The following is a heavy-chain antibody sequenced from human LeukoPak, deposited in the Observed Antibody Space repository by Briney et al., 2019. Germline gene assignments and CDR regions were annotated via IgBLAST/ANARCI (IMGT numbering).Heavy chain of an antibody. D-gene: IGHD1-26*01. CDR2: IYYSGST. Sequence: SETLSLTCTVSGGSISSYYWSWIRQPPGKGLEWIGYIYYSGSTNYNPSLKSRVTISVDTSKNQFSLKLSSVTAADTAVYYCARASSYRIYAFDIWGQGRMVTVSS. V-gene: IGHV4-59*01. CDR1: GGSISSYY. CDR3: ARASSYRIYAFDI. J-gene: IGHJ3*02.